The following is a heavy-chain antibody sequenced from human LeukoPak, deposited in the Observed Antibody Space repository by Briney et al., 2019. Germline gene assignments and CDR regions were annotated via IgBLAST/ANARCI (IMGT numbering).Heavy chain of an antibody. V-gene: IGHV1-8*01. D-gene: IGHD5-12*01. CDR3: ATELSYERPAV. CDR2: MNPHSANT. Sequence: ASVKASCKASGYTFTSDDINWVRQATGQGLEWMGWMNPHSANTGYAQKFQGRVTMTRDTSISTGYMELSSLRSEDTAVYYCATELSYERPAVWGQGTLVTVSS. J-gene: IGHJ4*02. CDR1: GYTFTSDD.